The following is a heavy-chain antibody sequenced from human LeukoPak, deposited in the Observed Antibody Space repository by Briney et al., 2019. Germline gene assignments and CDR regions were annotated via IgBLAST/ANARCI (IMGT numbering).Heavy chain of an antibody. J-gene: IGHJ3*02. V-gene: IGHV1-2*02. D-gene: IGHD4-17*01. CDR2: INPNSGGT. CDR1: GYTFTGYY. Sequence: ASVKVSCKASGYTFTGYYMHWVRQAPGQGLEWMGWINPNSGGTNYAQKFQGRVTMTGDTSISTAYMELSRLRSDDTAVYYCARDAGGDYIVDAFDIWGQGTMVTVSS. CDR3: ARDAGGDYIVDAFDI.